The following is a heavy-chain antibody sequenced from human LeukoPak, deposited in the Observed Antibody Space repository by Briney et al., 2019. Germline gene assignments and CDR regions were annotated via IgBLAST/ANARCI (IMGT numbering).Heavy chain of an antibody. CDR1: GGSISSHY. CDR2: IYYSGST. J-gene: IGHJ4*02. D-gene: IGHD3-10*01. CDR3: ARGSGVRGANDCLDY. V-gene: IGHV4-59*11. Sequence: SETLSLTCTVSGGSISSHYWSWIRQPPGKGLEWIGYIYYSGSTNYNPSLKSRVTISVDTSKNQFSLKLSSVTAADTAVYYCARGSGVRGANDCLDYWGQGTLVTVSS.